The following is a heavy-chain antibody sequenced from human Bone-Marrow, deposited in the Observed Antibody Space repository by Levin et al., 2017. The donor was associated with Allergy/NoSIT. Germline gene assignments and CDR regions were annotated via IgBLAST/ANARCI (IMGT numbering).Heavy chain of an antibody. V-gene: IGHV4-59*01. CDR1: GTSITNYY. CDR2: IYYSGST. D-gene: IGHD4-17*01. CDR3: ARDFVFVSAVREYYFDY. Sequence: SETLSLTCTVSGTSITNYYWSWIRQPPGKGLEWIGNIYYSGSTKYNPSLKSRVTISVDMSKNQFSLKVTSVTAADTAVYSCARDFVFVSAVREYYFDYWGQGALVTVSS. J-gene: IGHJ4*02.